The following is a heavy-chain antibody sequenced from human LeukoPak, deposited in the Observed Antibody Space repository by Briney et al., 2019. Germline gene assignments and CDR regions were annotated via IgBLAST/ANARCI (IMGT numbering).Heavy chain of an antibody. Sequence: GGSLRLSCVASGFTFSSYDMHWVRQPTGKGLEWVSVIGTAGDTYYPGSVKGRFTISRENAKNSLYLQMNSLRAGDTAVYYCARGTNYDILTGYYTGRGSWYFDLWGRGTLVTVSS. CDR2: IGTAGDT. CDR1: GFTFSSYD. V-gene: IGHV3-13*04. J-gene: IGHJ2*01. CDR3: ARGTNYDILTGYYTGRGSWYFDL. D-gene: IGHD3-9*01.